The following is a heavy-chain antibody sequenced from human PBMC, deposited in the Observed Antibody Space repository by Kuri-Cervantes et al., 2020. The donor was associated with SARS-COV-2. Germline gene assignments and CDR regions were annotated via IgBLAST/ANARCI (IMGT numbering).Heavy chain of an antibody. J-gene: IGHJ6*02. CDR2: IIPIFGTA. CDR1: GGTFSSYA. D-gene: IGHD3-9*01. CDR3: VKGERYFDWLLDYYYGMDV. V-gene: IGHV1-69*13. Sequence: SVKVSCKASGGTFSSYAISWVRQAPGQGLEWMGGIIPIFGTANYAQKFQGRVTITADESTSTAYMELSSLRSEYTAVYYCVKGERYFDWLLDYYYGMDVWGQGTTVTVSS.